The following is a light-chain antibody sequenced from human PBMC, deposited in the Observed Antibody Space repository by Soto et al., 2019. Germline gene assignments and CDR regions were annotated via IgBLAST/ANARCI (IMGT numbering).Light chain of an antibody. Sequence: QSALTQPASVSGSPGQSITISCTGTSSDVGGYNYVSWYQQHPGKAPKLMIYEVTNRPSGVSNRFSGSKSGNTASLTISGLKAEDEAGYYCSSYTSSSSPYVFGTGTKLTVL. CDR1: SSDVGGYNY. CDR2: EVT. J-gene: IGLJ1*01. V-gene: IGLV2-14*01. CDR3: SSYTSSSSPYV.